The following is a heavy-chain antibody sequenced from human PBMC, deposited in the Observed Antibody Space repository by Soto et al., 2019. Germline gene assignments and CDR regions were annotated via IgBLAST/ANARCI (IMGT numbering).Heavy chain of an antibody. J-gene: IGHJ4*02. Sequence: QLQLQESGSGLVKPSQTLSLTCAVSGGSISSGGYSWSWIRQPPGKGLEWIGYIYHSGSTYYNPSLQSRVTISVDRSKNQFSLQLSSVTAADTAVYYCARAGGLGAVAVDYWGQGTLVTVSS. D-gene: IGHD6-19*01. CDR3: ARAGGLGAVAVDY. CDR1: GGSISSGGYS. V-gene: IGHV4-30-2*01. CDR2: IYHSGST.